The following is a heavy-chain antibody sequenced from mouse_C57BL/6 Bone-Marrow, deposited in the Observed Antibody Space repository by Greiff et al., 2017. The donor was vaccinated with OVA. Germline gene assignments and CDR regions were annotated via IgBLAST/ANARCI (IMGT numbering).Heavy chain of an antibody. Sequence: EVKLVESGGGLVQPGESLKLSCESNEYEFPSHDMSWVRKTPEKRLELVAAINSDGGSTYYPDTMERRFIISRDNTNKTLYLQMRSLMSEDTALYYCEYSNDGYAMDYWGQGTSVTVSS. CDR2: INSDGGST. CDR3: EYSNDGYAMDY. D-gene: IGHD2-12*01. V-gene: IGHV5-2*01. J-gene: IGHJ4*01. CDR1: EYEFPSHD.